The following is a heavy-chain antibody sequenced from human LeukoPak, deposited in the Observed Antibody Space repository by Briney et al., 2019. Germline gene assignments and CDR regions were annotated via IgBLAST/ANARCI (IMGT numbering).Heavy chain of an antibody. Sequence: SETLSLTCTVSGYSISSGYYWGWIRQPPGKGLEWIGSIYHSGSTYYNPSLKSRVTISVDTSKNQFSLKLSSVTAADTAVYYCARHGGSSGYWDYFDYWGQGTLVTVSS. D-gene: IGHD3-22*01. J-gene: IGHJ4*02. CDR1: GYSISSGYY. CDR2: IYHSGST. V-gene: IGHV4-38-2*02. CDR3: ARHGGSSGYWDYFDY.